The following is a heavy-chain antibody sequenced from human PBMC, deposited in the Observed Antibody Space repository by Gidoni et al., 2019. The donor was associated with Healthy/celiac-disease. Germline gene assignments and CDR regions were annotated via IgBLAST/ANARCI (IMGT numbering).Heavy chain of an antibody. J-gene: IGHJ4*02. CDR1: GFTFSSYG. CDR2: ISYDGSNK. CDR3: AKDATSYCGGDCYPNPFDY. D-gene: IGHD2-21*02. Sequence: QVQLVESGGGVDQPGRSLRLSCAASGFTFSSYGMHWVRQATGKGLEWVAVISYDGSNKYYADSVKGRFTISRDNSKNTLYLQMNSLRAEDTAVYYCAKDATSYCGGDCYPNPFDYWGQGTLVTVSS. V-gene: IGHV3-30*18.